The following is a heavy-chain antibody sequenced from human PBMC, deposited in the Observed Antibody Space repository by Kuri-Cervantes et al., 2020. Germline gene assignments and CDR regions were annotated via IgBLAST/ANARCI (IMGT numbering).Heavy chain of an antibody. Sequence: SETLSLTCAVSGYSISSAYYWGWIRQPPGRGLEWIGSIHHSGSTYYNPSLKSRVTISVDTSKNHFSLRLTSVTAADTAVYYCAREREQQLPFDYWGQGTLVTVSS. CDR3: AREREQQLPFDY. D-gene: IGHD6-13*01. V-gene: IGHV4-38-2*02. CDR1: GYSISSAYY. J-gene: IGHJ4*02. CDR2: IHHSGST.